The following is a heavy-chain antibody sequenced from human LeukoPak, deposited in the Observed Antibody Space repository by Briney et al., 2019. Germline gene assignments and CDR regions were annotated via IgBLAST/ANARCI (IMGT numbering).Heavy chain of an antibody. V-gene: IGHV4-39*07. CDR3: ARENYCTNGVCWAFDP. CDR1: GGSISSSDYY. D-gene: IGHD2-8*01. J-gene: IGHJ5*02. Sequence: SETLSLTCTVSGGSISSSDYYWGWIRQPPGKGLEWIGNIYYTGSSSYNSSLKSRVTISVDTSKNQFSLQLSSVTAADTAVYYCARENYCTNGVCWAFDPWGQGTLVTVSP. CDR2: IYYTGSS.